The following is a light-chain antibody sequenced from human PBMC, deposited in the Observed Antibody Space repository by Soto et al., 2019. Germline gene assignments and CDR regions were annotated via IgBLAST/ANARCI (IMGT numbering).Light chain of an antibody. J-gene: IGKJ1*01. V-gene: IGKV1-5*01. CDR1: QSVRSW. Sequence: DLQMTQSPSTLSASVGDRVTITCRASQSVRSWLAWYQQKPGKAPKVLIYDASSLESGVPSRFSGSGSGTEFSLTISSLQPDDFATYYCQQYNHYWTFGQGTKVDIK. CDR3: QQYNHYWT. CDR2: DAS.